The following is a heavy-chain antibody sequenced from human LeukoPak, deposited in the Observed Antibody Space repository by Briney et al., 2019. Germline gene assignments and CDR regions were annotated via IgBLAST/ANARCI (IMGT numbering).Heavy chain of an antibody. CDR1: GFTFSNYA. V-gene: IGHV3-23*01. CDR2: ISGGGDST. Sequence: GGSLRLSCAASGFTFSNYAMSWVRQAPGKGLEWVSAISGGGDSTYYADSVKGRFTISRDNSKNTLYLQMSSLRAEDTAVYFCARDNYYGDYTIDYWGQGTLVTVSS. D-gene: IGHD4-17*01. J-gene: IGHJ4*02. CDR3: ARDNYYGDYTIDY.